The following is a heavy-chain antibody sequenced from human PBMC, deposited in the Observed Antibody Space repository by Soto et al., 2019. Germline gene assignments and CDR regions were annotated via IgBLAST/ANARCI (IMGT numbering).Heavy chain of an antibody. J-gene: IGHJ4*02. CDR1: GITVSSNY. CDR2: IYSGGST. CDR3: ARDFYYYGSGTMGGYFDY. Sequence: EVQLVESGGGLVQPGGSLRLSCAASGITVSSNYMSWVRQAPGKELEWVSVIYSGGSTYYADSVKGRFTISRDNSKNTLYLQMNSLRAEDTAVYYCARDFYYYGSGTMGGYFDYWGQGTLVTVSS. V-gene: IGHV3-66*01. D-gene: IGHD3-10*01.